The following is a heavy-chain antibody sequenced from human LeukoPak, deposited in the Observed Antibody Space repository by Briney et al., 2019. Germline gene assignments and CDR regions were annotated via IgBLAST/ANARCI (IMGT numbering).Heavy chain of an antibody. CDR3: ARDLGYGSSWYNWFDP. CDR1: GFTFSSYS. J-gene: IGHJ5*02. Sequence: PGGSLRLSCAASGFTFSSYSMNWVRQAPGKGLEWVSSISSSSSYIYYADSVKGRFTISRDNAKNSLYLQMNSLRAEDTAVYYCARDLGYGSSWYNWFDPWGQGTLVTVSS. V-gene: IGHV3-21*01. CDR2: ISSSSSYI. D-gene: IGHD6-13*01.